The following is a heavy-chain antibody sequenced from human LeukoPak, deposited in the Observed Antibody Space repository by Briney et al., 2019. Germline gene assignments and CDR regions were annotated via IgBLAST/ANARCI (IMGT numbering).Heavy chain of an antibody. CDR3: ARSGLYYDSSGYAFDI. CDR1: SGSIGSFY. J-gene: IGHJ3*02. D-gene: IGHD3-22*01. V-gene: IGHV4-59*01. CDR2: IYYSGST. Sequence: SETLSLTCTISSGSIGSFYWSWIRQPPGKGLEWIGYIYYSGSTNYNPSLKSRVTISVDTSKNQFSLKLSSVTAADTAVYYCARSGLYYDSSGYAFDIWGQGTMVTVSS.